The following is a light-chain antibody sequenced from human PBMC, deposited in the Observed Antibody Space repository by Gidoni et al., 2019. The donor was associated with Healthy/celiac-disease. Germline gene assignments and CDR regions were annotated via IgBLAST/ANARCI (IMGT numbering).Light chain of an antibody. Sequence: SYELTQPPSVSVPPGQTASITCSGDKLGDKYACWYQQKPGQSPVLVIYQDSKRPSGIPERFSGSNSGNTATLTISGTQAMDEADYYCQAWDSSTPHVVFGGGTKLTVL. CDR1: KLGDKY. V-gene: IGLV3-1*01. CDR2: QDS. J-gene: IGLJ2*01. CDR3: QAWDSSTPHVV.